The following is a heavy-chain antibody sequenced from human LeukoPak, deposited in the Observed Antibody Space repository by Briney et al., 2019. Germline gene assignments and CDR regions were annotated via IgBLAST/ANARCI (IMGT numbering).Heavy chain of an antibody. J-gene: IGHJ4*02. D-gene: IGHD6-19*01. CDR2: INPNSGGT. Sequence: GASVKVSCKASGYTFTGYYMHWVRQAPGQGLEWMGWINPNSGGTNYAQKFQGRVTMTRDTSISTAYMELSRLRSDDTAVYYCARVSAGSSGWSFDYWGRGTLVTVSS. CDR1: GYTFTGYY. CDR3: ARVSAGSSGWSFDY. V-gene: IGHV1-2*02.